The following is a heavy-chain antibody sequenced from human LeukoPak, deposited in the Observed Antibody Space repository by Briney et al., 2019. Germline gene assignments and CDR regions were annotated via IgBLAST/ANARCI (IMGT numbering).Heavy chain of an antibody. D-gene: IGHD3-22*01. J-gene: IGHJ4*02. CDR1: GFTFSSHG. CDR2: ISPSGGIT. Sequence: GGSLRLSCAASGFTFSSHGMNWVRQAPGKGLEWVSGISPSGGITYYADSVKGRFTISRDNSKNTLYLQTNSLRAEDTALYYCVRDRDSTGYYDYWGQGTLVTVSS. CDR3: VRDRDSTGYYDY. V-gene: IGHV3-23*01.